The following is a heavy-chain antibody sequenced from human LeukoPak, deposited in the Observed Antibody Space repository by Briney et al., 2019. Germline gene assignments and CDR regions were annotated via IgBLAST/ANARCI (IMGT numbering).Heavy chain of an antibody. CDR3: AKDLGGATDY. Sequence: PGGSLRLSCAASGFTFSSYGMHWVRQAPGKGLEWVAVISYDGSNEYYADSVKGRFTISRDNSKNTLYLQMNSLRAEDTAVYYCAKDLGGATDYWGQGTLVTVSS. J-gene: IGHJ4*02. CDR2: ISYDGSNE. D-gene: IGHD1-26*01. CDR1: GFTFSSYG. V-gene: IGHV3-30*18.